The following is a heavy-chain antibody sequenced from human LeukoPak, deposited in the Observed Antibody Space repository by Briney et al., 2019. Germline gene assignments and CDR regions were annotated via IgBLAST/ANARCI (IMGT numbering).Heavy chain of an antibody. J-gene: IGHJ3*02. CDR1: GYTFTSYD. D-gene: IGHD3-3*01. V-gene: IGHV1-8*03. CDR3: ARGRRTVWSGYSDAFDI. Sequence: ASVKVSCKASGYTFTSYDINWVRQATGQGLEWMGWMNPNSGNTGYAQKFQGRVTITRNTSISTAYMELSSLRSEDTAVYYCARGRRTVWSGYSDAFDIWGQGTMVTVSS. CDR2: MNPNSGNT.